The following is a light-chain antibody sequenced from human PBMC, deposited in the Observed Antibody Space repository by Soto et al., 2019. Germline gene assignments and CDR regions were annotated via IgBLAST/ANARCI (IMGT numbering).Light chain of an antibody. V-gene: IGLV1-40*01. J-gene: IGLJ2*01. Sequence: QSVLTQPPSVSGAPGQRVTISCTGSSSNIGAGYDVHWYQQLPGTAPKLLIYTTNQRPSGVPDRFSGSKSGTSASLVISGLQSEDEADYYCAAWNDSLTGVVFGGGTKLTVL. CDR3: AAWNDSLTGVV. CDR2: TTN. CDR1: SSNIGAGYD.